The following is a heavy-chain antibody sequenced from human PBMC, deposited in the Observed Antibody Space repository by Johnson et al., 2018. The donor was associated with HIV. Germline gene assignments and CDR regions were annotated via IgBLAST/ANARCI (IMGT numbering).Heavy chain of an antibody. CDR3: TRGGITIFGVVDAFDT. CDR1: GFTFGDYS. CDR2: IRSKAYGGTK. D-gene: IGHD3-3*01. V-gene: IGHV3-49*04. Sequence: VQLVESGGGVVRPGGSLRLSCAASGFTFGDYSMSWVRQAPGKGLEWVSFIRSKAYGGTKEYAASAKGRFTISRDDSKSIVYLQMNSLKTEDTAVYYCTRGGITIFGVVDAFDTWGQGTMVTVSS. J-gene: IGHJ3*02.